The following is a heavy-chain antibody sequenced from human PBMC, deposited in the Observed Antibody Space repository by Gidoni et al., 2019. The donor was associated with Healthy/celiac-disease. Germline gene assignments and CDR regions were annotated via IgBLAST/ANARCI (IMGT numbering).Heavy chain of an antibody. V-gene: IGHV1-46*01. J-gene: IGHJ6*02. CDR1: GSTFTSYY. Sequence: QVHLVQSGAEVKKPGASVKVSCKASGSTFTSYYMHWVRQSPGHGLEWMGIINPSGGSTSYEQKCQGRVTMTRDTSTSTVYMELSSLRSEDTAVYYCARDTGYDSNHRGVYYGMDVWGQGTTVTVSS. CDR3: ARDTGYDSNHRGVYYGMDV. CDR2: INPSGGST. D-gene: IGHD3-10*01.